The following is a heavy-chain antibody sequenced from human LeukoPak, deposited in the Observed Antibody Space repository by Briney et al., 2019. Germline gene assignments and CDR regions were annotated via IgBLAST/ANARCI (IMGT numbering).Heavy chain of an antibody. CDR2: IYYSGST. V-gene: IGHV4-59*11. CDR1: GGSISSHY. CDR3: AREVRVYYYDSRGYPTFYFDY. D-gene: IGHD3-22*01. J-gene: IGHJ4*02. Sequence: SETLSLTCTVSGGSISSHYWSWIRQPPGKGLEWIGYIYYSGSTNYNPSLKSRVTISVDTSKNQFSLKLSSVTAADTAVYYCAREVRVYYYDSRGYPTFYFDYWGQGTLVTVSS.